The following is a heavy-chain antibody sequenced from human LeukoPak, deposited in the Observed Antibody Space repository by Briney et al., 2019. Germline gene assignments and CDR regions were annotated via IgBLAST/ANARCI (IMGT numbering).Heavy chain of an antibody. CDR1: GFAFNDFT. V-gene: IGHV3-43*01. CDR3: AKEHISGWPNFDS. D-gene: IGHD6-19*01. Sequence: PGGSLRLSCAASGFAFNDFTMHWVRQPPGKGLEWISLISGDGGSIYYADSVKGRFTISRAKSRDSLSLYLQMNSLRADDSALYYCAKEHISGWPNFDSWGQGTLVTVSS. J-gene: IGHJ4*02. CDR2: ISGDGGSI.